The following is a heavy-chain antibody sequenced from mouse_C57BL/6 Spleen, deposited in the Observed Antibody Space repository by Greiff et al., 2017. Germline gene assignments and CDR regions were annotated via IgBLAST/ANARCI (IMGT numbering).Heavy chain of an antibody. Sequence: EVKVVESGGDLVKPGGSLKLSCAASGFTFSSYGMSWVRQTPDKRLEWVATISSGGSYTYSPDRVKGRFTISRDNAKNTLYLQMSSLKAEDTAMYYCARQVYYYGSSYDYFDYWGQGTTLTVSS. V-gene: IGHV5-6*01. CDR1: GFTFSSYG. CDR3: ARQVYYYGSSYDYFDY. D-gene: IGHD1-1*01. J-gene: IGHJ2*01. CDR2: ISSGGSYT.